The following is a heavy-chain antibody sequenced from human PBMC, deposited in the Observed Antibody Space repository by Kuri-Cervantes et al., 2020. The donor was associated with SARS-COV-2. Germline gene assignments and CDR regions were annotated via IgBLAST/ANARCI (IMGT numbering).Heavy chain of an antibody. J-gene: IGHJ4*02. V-gene: IGHV3-48*03. CDR1: GFTFSTYA. CDR2: ISSSGSTI. CDR3: ALVVIPYYFDY. D-gene: IGHD3-22*01. Sequence: GGSLRLSCAASGFTFSTYAVSWVRQAPGKGLEWVSYISSSGSTIYYADSVKGRFTISRDNAKNSLYLQMNSLRAEDTAVYYCALVVIPYYFDYWGQGTLVTVSS.